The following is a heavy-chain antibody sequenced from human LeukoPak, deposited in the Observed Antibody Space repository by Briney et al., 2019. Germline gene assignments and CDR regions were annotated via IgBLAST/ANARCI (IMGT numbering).Heavy chain of an antibody. CDR2: IYPGDSDT. CDR1: GYSFTNYW. CDR3: ARAGITMVRGGWFDP. D-gene: IGHD3-10*01. J-gene: IGHJ5*02. Sequence: GSLKDSFKGSGYSFTNYWIGWVGQMAGKGLEWMGVIYPGDSDTRYSPSFQGQVTISADKSISTAYLQWSSLKASDAAMYYCARAGITMVRGGWFDPWGQGTLVTVSS. V-gene: IGHV5-51*01.